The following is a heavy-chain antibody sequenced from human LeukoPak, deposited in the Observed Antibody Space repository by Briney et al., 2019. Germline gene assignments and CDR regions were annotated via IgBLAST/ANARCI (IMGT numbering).Heavy chain of an antibody. D-gene: IGHD4-17*01. V-gene: IGHV1-69*08. CDR3: GRILMACDYAREWLDP. CDR1: GGSFSIHT. CDR2: IIPIFGTT. J-gene: IGHJ5*02. Sequence: GASVKVSCKASGGSFSIHTISWVRQAPGHGLEWMGRIIPIFGTTEYAQKFQGRVTINADKSTSTIYMELNSLTSEDSAVYFCGRILMACDYAREWLDPWGQGTLVSVSS.